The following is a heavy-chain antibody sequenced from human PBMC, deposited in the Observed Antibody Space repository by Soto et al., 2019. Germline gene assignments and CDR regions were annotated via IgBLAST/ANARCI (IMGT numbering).Heavy chain of an antibody. CDR3: ARTDIAAEGGP. CDR1: GFTFSSYS. J-gene: IGHJ5*02. V-gene: IGHV3-48*01. D-gene: IGHD6-13*01. CDR2: ISSSSSTI. Sequence: PGGSLRLSCAASGFTFSSYSMNWVRQAPGKGLEWVSYISSSSSTIYYADSVKGRFTISRDNAKNSLYLQMNSLRAEDTAVYYCARTDIAAEGGPWGQGTLVTAPQ.